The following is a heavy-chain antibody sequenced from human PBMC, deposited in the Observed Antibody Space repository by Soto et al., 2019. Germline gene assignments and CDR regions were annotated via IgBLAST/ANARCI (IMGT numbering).Heavy chain of an antibody. Sequence: VQQVESGGGLVQPGGSLRLSCAASGFTVSSNYMSWVRQAPGKGLEWVSVIYSGGSTYYADSVKGRFTISRDNSKNTLYLQMNSLRAEDTAVYYCARAPYCSGGSCYSGAFDIWGQGTMVTVSS. CDR2: IYSGGST. V-gene: IGHV3-66*01. D-gene: IGHD2-15*01. J-gene: IGHJ3*02. CDR3: ARAPYCSGGSCYSGAFDI. CDR1: GFTVSSNY.